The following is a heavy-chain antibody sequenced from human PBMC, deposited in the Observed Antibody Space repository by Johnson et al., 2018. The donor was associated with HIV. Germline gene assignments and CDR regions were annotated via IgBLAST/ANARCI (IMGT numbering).Heavy chain of an antibody. J-gene: IGHJ3*02. CDR3: ARVHPAVAGNDAFDI. V-gene: IGHV3-30-3*01. CDR2: ISYDGSNK. D-gene: IGHD6-19*01. CDR1: GFTFSGFW. Sequence: QVQLVESGGGLVQPGGSLRLSCADSGFTFSGFWMHWVRQAPGKGLEWVAVISYDGSNKYYADSVKGRFTISRDNSKNTLYLQMNSLRAEDTAVYYCARVHPAVAGNDAFDIWGQGTMVTVSS.